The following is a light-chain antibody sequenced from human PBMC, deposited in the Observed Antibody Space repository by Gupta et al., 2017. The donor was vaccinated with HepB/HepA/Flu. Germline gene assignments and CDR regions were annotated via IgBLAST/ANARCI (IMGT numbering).Light chain of an antibody. CDR2: DAS. Sequence: LAWYQQKPGQAPRLLIYDASNRATGIPARFSGSGSGTDFTLTISSLEPEDFAVYYCQQRSNWPPITFGQGTRLEIK. CDR3: QQRSNWPPIT. J-gene: IGKJ5*01. V-gene: IGKV3-11*01.